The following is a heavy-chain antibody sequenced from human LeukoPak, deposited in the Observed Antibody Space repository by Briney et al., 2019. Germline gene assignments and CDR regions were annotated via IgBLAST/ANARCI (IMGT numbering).Heavy chain of an antibody. CDR1: GGSISSYY. CDR2: IYYSGST. Sequence: SETLSLTCTVSGGSISSYYWTWIRQPPGKGLEWIGYIYYSGSTNYNPSLKSRVTISVDTSKNQFSLKLSSVTAADTAVYYCAREGIAAAGGLDYWGQGTLVTVSS. D-gene: IGHD6-13*01. CDR3: AREGIAAAGGLDY. J-gene: IGHJ4*02. V-gene: IGHV4-59*01.